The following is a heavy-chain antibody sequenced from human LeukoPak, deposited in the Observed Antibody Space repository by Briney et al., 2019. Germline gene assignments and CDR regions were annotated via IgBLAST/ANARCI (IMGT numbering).Heavy chain of an antibody. D-gene: IGHD6-13*01. J-gene: IGHJ3*02. Sequence: GGSLRLSCAASGFTFSSYGMHWVRQAPGKGLEWVAFIRYDGSNKYYADSVKGRFTISRDNSKNTLYLQMNSLRAEDTAVYYCAKCPGYSNSWYESGTFDIWGQGTMVTVSS. CDR1: GFTFSSYG. CDR3: AKCPGYSNSWYESGTFDI. CDR2: IRYDGSNK. V-gene: IGHV3-30*02.